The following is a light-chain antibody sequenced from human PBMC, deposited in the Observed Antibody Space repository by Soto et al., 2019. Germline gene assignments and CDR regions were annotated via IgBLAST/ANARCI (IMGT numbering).Light chain of an antibody. CDR3: QQYGSSPPFT. J-gene: IGKJ2*01. Sequence: EIVLTQSPGTLSLSPGERATLSCRASQSVSSRYLAWYQQKPGQAPRLLMYGASNRATGIPDRFSGSGSGTGFTLTISRLEPEDFAVYFCQQYGSSPPFTFGQGTKVAIK. CDR1: QSVSSRY. V-gene: IGKV3-20*01. CDR2: GAS.